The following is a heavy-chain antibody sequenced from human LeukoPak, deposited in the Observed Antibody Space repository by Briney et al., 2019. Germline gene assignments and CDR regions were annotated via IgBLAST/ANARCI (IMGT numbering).Heavy chain of an antibody. CDR1: GYSFTDYY. Sequence: ASVKVSCKTSGYSFTDYYMHWVRQAPGQGLEWMGWINPNSGGTSAAQKFQGRVTMTRDTSITTVYMEVSWLTSDDSAIYYCARTDRLHGGPYLIGPWGQGTLVTVSS. J-gene: IGHJ5*02. V-gene: IGHV1-2*02. D-gene: IGHD2-21*01. CDR3: ARTDRLHGGPYLIGP. CDR2: INPNSGGT.